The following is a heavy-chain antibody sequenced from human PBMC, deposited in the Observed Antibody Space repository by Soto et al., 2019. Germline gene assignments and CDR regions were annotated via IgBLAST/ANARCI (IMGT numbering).Heavy chain of an antibody. J-gene: IGHJ4*01. CDR2: LNPYSGAT. V-gene: IGHV1-2*02. Sequence: QVQLVQSGADVRKNGASVKVSCTASGYPFSDNHIHWVRQAPGQGLEWMGWLNPYSGATNYAPKFQGRVTMTRDTSVSTSYMELTGLKSDDTAFYYCATARRGTVSLLADWGQGTRVTVSS. D-gene: IGHD4-4*01. CDR1: GYPFSDNH. CDR3: ATARRGTVSLLAD.